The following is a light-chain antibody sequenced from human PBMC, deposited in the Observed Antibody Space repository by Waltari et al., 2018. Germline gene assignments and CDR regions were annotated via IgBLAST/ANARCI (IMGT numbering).Light chain of an antibody. CDR2: HAS. V-gene: IGKV3-20*01. CDR3: QKYESLPAT. Sequence: EIVLTQSPGTLSLSPGERATLSCRASQSVGIYLAWYQQKPGQAPRLLIYHASTRATGIPDRFRARGSGTDFSLTISRLEPEDCAVYYCQKYESLPATFGQGTKVEIK. J-gene: IGKJ1*01. CDR1: QSVGIY.